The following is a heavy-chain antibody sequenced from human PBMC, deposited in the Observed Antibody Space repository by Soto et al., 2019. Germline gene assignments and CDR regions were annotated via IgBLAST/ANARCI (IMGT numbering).Heavy chain of an antibody. Sequence: EVHLWASGVDLVQPVGSLRVSCVGSGYTFSSRAMSWVRPAPGKGLEWGSVLDGGGTTDYADSVKGRFTISRDNSQDTLYLQMNSLRAEDTAVYYCATFLGFSAGGSWYSHVADYWGQGTLVTVSS. CDR1: GYTFSSRA. V-gene: IGHV3-23*01. CDR3: ATFLGFSAGGSWYSHVADY. J-gene: IGHJ4*02. CDR2: LDGGGTT. D-gene: IGHD2-8*02.